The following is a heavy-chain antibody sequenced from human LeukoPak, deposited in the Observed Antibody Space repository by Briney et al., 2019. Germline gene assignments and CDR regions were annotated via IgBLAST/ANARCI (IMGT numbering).Heavy chain of an antibody. Sequence: PSETLSLTCTLSGDSINSYTYSSINSTTYYWGWIRQAPGKGLEWIGNIYYDGNTYYNPSLKNRLTISVDTSKNQFSLRLSPVTATDTAVYYCARQIARGYGINFYYMDVWGKGTTVTVSS. J-gene: IGHJ6*03. CDR1: GDSINSYTYSSINSTTYY. D-gene: IGHD3-10*01. CDR3: ARQIARGYGINFYYMDV. V-gene: IGHV4-39*01. CDR2: IYYDGNT.